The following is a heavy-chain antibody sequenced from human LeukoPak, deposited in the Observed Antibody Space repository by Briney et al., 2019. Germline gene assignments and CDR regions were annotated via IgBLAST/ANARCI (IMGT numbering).Heavy chain of an antibody. J-gene: IGHJ4*02. V-gene: IGHV1-2*02. D-gene: IGHD3-3*01. Sequence: ASVKVSCKASGYTFTGYYMHWVRQAPGQGLEWMGWINPNSGGTNCAQKFQGRVTMTRDTSISTAYMELSRLRSDDTAVYYCASTPYYDFWSGSLYYFDYWGQGTLVTVSS. CDR3: ASTPYYDFWSGSLYYFDY. CDR1: GYTFTGYY. CDR2: INPNSGGT.